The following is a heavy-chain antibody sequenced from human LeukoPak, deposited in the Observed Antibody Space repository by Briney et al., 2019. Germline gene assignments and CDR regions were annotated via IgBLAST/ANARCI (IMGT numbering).Heavy chain of an antibody. Sequence: GGSLRLSCAASGFTFSSYGMHWVRQAPGKGLEWVAVISYDGSNKYYADSVKGRFTISRDNSKNTLYLQMNSLRAEDTAVYYCAKGPGDGDYWGQGTLVTVSS. J-gene: IGHJ4*02. CDR3: AKGPGDGDY. CDR1: GFTFSSYG. D-gene: IGHD7-27*01. CDR2: ISYDGSNK. V-gene: IGHV3-30*18.